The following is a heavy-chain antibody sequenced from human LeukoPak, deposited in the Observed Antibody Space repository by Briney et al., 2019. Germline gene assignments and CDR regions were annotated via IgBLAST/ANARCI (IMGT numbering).Heavy chain of an antibody. CDR1: GGTFSSYA. CDR2: MNPNSGNT. Sequence: ASVKVSCKASGGTFSSYAINWVRQATGQGLEWMGWMNPNSGNTGYAQKFQGRVTMTRNTSISTAYMELSNLRSDDTAVYYCATDDYGEQGDYWGQGTLVTVSS. V-gene: IGHV1-8*02. CDR3: ATDDYGEQGDY. J-gene: IGHJ4*02. D-gene: IGHD4-17*01.